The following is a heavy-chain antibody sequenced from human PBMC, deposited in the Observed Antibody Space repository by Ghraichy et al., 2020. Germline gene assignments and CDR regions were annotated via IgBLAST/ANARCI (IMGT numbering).Heavy chain of an antibody. J-gene: IGHJ6*02. Sequence: SETLSLICTVSGGSIRSQYWTWIRKPPGKGLEWIGYVSYTGNTNYNPSLKSRVTISVDTSKNQFSLSLTSVTAADTVVYYCARRGRGYSLYYYGLDVWGQGTTVTVSS. CDR3: ARRGRGYSLYYYGLDV. CDR2: VSYTGNT. D-gene: IGHD5-18*01. V-gene: IGHV4-59*08. CDR1: GGSIRSQY.